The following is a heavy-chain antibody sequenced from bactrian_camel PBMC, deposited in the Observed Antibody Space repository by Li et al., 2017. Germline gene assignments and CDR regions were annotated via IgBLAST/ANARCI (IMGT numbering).Heavy chain of an antibody. CDR1: GFSFRSYA. CDR2: INAGGYST. J-gene: IGHJ7*01. D-gene: IGHD3*01. V-gene: IGHV3S1*01. Sequence: HVQLVESGGGLVRPGGSLRLSCTASGFSFRSYALYWVRQAPGKGLEWVSGINAGGYSTYSADSVKGRFTISRDNSKNILYLQLNSLKMEDTAMYYCAKDLGGHGDGPLLDYYGMDYWGKGTQVTVS.